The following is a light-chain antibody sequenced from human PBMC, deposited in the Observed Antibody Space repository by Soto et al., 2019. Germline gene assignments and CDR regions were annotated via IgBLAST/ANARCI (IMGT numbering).Light chain of an antibody. CDR2: DAS. CDR3: QQYDNWPET. V-gene: IGKV3-11*01. CDR1: QYITIY. Sequence: EIVLTQSPATLSLSPGERATLSCRASQYITIYLAWYQQKPGQAPRLLIYDASNRATGIPARFSGSGSGTEFTLTISGLQSEDFAVYYCQQYDNWPETFGQGTKVDIK. J-gene: IGKJ1*01.